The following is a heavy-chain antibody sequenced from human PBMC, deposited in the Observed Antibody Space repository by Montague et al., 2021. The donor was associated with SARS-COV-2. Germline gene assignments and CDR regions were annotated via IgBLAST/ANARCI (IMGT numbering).Heavy chain of an antibody. CDR3: ARSPCSSTSCYAGWFDP. CDR2: IYYSGSI. CDR1: GYSISSSNW. V-gene: IGHV4-28*05. J-gene: IGHJ5*02. Sequence: SETLSLTCAVSGYSISSSNWWGWIRQPPGKGLEWIGYIYYSGSIYYNPSLKSRVTMSVDTSKNQFSLKLSSVTAVGTAVYYCARSPCSSTSCYAGWFDPWGQGTLVTVSS. D-gene: IGHD2-2*01.